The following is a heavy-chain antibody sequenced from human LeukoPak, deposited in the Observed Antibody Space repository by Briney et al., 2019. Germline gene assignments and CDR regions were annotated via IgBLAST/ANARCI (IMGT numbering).Heavy chain of an antibody. CDR3: ARDPSTDRFQYFDY. D-gene: IGHD2-8*02. CDR2: MSTYYGDI. CDR1: GFTFTTYG. Sequence: GGSLRLSCTASGFTFTTYGMTWVRQAPGKGLEWVSSMSTYYGDIYYADSVRGRFTSSRDNAKNTLYLQMDSLTAEDTAVYYCARDPSTDRFQYFDYWGQGALVTVSS. J-gene: IGHJ4*02. V-gene: IGHV3-21*01.